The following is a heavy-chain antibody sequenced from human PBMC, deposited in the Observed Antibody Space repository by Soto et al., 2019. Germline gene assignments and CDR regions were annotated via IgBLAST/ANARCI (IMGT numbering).Heavy chain of an antibody. Sequence: XXTLSLPFTVSGGSISSYYWCWIRQPPGKGLEWIGYIYYSGSTNYNPSLKSRVTISVDTSKNQFSLKLSYVTAADTAVYYCARSHGLLPNDYWGQGTLVTVSS. J-gene: IGHJ4*02. V-gene: IGHV4-59*08. CDR2: IYYSGST. CDR3: ARSHGLLPNDY. D-gene: IGHD3-10*01. CDR1: GGSISSYY.